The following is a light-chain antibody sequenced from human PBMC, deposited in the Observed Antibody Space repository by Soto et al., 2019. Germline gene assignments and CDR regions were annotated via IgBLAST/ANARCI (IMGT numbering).Light chain of an antibody. CDR3: SSYTSSSTAV. Sequence: QSVLTQPASVSGSPGQWITISCTGTSSDIGGYNYVSWYQQHPGKAPKLIIYDVSNRPSGVSNRFSGSKSGNAASLTISGLHAEDEADYYCSSYTSSSTAVFGGGTKVPVL. CDR2: DVS. V-gene: IGLV2-14*01. CDR1: SSDIGGYNY. J-gene: IGLJ2*01.